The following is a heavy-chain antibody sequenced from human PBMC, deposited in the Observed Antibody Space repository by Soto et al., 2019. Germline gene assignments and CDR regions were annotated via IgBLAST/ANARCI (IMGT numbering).Heavy chain of an antibody. CDR3: AKKQLLYFSY. CDR1: GFTFSSYA. Sequence: EVQLLESGGGLIQPGGSLRLSCAASGFTFSSYAMSWVRQAPGKGLEWVTAISGSGGSTYYADTVKGRSTITRDNSKNTLYLQMNSQRTEDTSLYYCAKKQLLYFSYWGQGTLVTVSS. D-gene: IGHD2-2*02. J-gene: IGHJ4*02. CDR2: ISGSGGST. V-gene: IGHV3-23*01.